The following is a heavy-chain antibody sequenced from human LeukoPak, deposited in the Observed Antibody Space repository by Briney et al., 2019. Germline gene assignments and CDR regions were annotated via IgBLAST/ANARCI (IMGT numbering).Heavy chain of an antibody. CDR1: GYTFTSYG. D-gene: IGHD1-26*01. J-gene: IGHJ4*02. V-gene: IGHV1-18*01. CDR2: IGVFNGNR. CDR3: GRDWDWHVQF. Sequence: GASAKVSCKASGYTFTSYGISWMRQAPGQGLEWIGWIGVFNGNRNYAKSVQGRITLTADTSTNTTYMELRSLTSDDTAVYFCGRDWDWHVQFWGQGTLITVSS.